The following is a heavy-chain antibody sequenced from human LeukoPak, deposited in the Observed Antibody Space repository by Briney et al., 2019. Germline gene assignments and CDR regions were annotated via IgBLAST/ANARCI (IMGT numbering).Heavy chain of an antibody. CDR3: AKDSPRVATGGMAFDI. CDR1: GFTFSSYG. D-gene: IGHD2-15*01. V-gene: IGHV3-23*01. Sequence: GGSLRLSCAASGFTFSSYGMSWVRQAPGKGLEWVSAISGSGGSTYYADSVKGRFTISRDNSKNTLYLQMNSLRAEDTAVYYCAKDSPRVATGGMAFDIWGQGTMVTVSS. J-gene: IGHJ3*02. CDR2: ISGSGGST.